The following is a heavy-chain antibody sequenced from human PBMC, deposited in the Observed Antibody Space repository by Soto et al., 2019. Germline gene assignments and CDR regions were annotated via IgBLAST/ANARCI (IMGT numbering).Heavy chain of an antibody. CDR2: IGAYNGDT. CDR3: ERDRGYSPDSFDI. D-gene: IGHD5-18*01. V-gene: IGHV1-18*01. Sequence: GXSVKVSCKASGYTFSTYGSIWVRQAPGQGLKWMGWIGAYNGDTNYAQKLQGRVTMTTDTSTSTAYMELTSLRSDDTAIYYCERDRGYSPDSFDIWGQGTMVTVSS. CDR1: GYTFSTYG. J-gene: IGHJ3*02.